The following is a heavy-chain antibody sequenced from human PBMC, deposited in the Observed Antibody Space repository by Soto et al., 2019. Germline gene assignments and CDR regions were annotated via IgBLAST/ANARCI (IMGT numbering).Heavy chain of an antibody. CDR1: GYTFSNFD. D-gene: IGHD6-19*01. J-gene: IGHJ4*02. CDR3: AREVAVAGGGDYLDY. V-gene: IGHV1-18*01. Sequence: QVQLVQSGAEVGKPGASVRVSCRASGYTFSNFDISWVRQAPGQGPEWMGWISTYIGDTNYAQKFQDRVTLTTDTSTSTAYMELRSLGSDDTAVYFCAREVAVAGGGDYLDYWGPGTLVTVSS. CDR2: ISTYIGDT.